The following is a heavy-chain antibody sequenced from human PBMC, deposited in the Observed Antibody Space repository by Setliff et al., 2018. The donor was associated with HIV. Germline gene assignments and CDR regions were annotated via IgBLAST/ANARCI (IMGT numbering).Heavy chain of an antibody. CDR1: GFTFTSSA. V-gene: IGHV1-58*02. CDR3: AADCSGGSCPEYFRH. CDR2: IVVGSGNT. Sequence: SVKVSCKASGFTFTSSAMQWVRQARGQRLEWIGWIVVGSGNTNYAQKFQERVTITRDMSTSTAYMELSSLRSEDTAVYYCAADCSGGSCPEYFRHWGQGTLVTVSS. J-gene: IGHJ1*01. D-gene: IGHD2-15*01.